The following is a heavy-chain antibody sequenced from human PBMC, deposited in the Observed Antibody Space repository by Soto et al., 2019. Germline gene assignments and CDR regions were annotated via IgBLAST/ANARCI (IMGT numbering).Heavy chain of an antibody. Sequence: GGSLRLSCAASGFTFSSYGMHWVRQAPGKGLEWVAVIWYDGSNKYYADSVEGRFTISRDNSKNTLYLQMNSLRAEDTAVYYCATDCTNGVCYGFRYGMDAWGQGTTVTVSS. D-gene: IGHD2-8*01. V-gene: IGHV3-33*01. J-gene: IGHJ6*02. CDR1: GFTFSSYG. CDR2: IWYDGSNK. CDR3: ATDCTNGVCYGFRYGMDA.